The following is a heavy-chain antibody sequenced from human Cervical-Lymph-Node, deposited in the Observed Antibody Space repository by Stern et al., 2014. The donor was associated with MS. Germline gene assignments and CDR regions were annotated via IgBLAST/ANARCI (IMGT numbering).Heavy chain of an antibody. Sequence: DQLVESGAEVKKPGASVKISCKASGYTFTTYAIHWVRQAPGQRLEWMGWINAGNGNTKYSLKFQGRVTITRDTSASTAYMDLSSLRSEDTAVYYCARGPNLFDPWGQGSLLTVSS. J-gene: IGHJ5*02. V-gene: IGHV1-3*01. CDR1: GYTFTTYA. CDR3: ARGPNLFDP. CDR2: INAGNGNT.